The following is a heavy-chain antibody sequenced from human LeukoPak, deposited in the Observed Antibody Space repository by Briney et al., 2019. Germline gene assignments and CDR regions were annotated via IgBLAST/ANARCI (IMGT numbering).Heavy chain of an antibody. CDR3: ARGRQYYYGSGTDWFDP. Sequence: ASVKVSCKASGYTFTSYDINWVRQATGQGLEWMGWMNPNSGNTGYAQEFQGRVTMTRNTSISTAYMELSSLRSEDTAVYYCARGRQYYYGSGTDWFDPWGQGTLVTVSS. CDR1: GYTFTSYD. CDR2: MNPNSGNT. V-gene: IGHV1-8*01. D-gene: IGHD3-10*01. J-gene: IGHJ5*02.